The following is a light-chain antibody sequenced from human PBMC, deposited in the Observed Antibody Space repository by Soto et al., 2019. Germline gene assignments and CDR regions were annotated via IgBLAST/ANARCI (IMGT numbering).Light chain of an antibody. J-gene: IGLJ1*01. CDR2: EVN. CDR1: SSDIGSYNR. CDR3: NSFTTSSTYV. V-gene: IGLV2-18*02. Sequence: VLTQPASVSGSPGQSITISCTGTSSDIGSYNRVSWYQQPPGTAPKLIIYEVNNRPSGVPDRFSGSKSGNTASLTISGLQAEDEADYYCNSFTTSSTYVFGTGTKVTVL.